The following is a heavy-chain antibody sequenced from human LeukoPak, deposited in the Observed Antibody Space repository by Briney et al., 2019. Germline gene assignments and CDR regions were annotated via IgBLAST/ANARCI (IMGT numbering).Heavy chain of an antibody. V-gene: IGHV3-53*01. J-gene: IGHJ6*02. CDR3: ARHSSSVPYYYHGLDA. Sequence: GGSLRLSCAASGFSVSSSYMSWVRQAPGKGLEWVSGIYSDSNTYYADSVKGRFTISRDNSKNTLYLQMNSLRAEDTAVYHCARHSSSVPYYYHGLDAWGQGTTVTVSS. D-gene: IGHD6-6*01. CDR1: GFSVSSSY. CDR2: IYSDSNT.